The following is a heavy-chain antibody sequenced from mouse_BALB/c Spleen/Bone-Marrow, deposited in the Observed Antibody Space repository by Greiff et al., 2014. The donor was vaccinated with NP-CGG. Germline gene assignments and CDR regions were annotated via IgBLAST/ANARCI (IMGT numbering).Heavy chain of an antibody. D-gene: IGHD1-2*01. CDR1: GYTFTSHY. CDR2: INPNNGGT. V-gene: IGHV1S81*02. J-gene: IGHJ2*01. Sequence: VQLVESGAELVKPGTSVKLSCKASGYTFTSHYIYWVKQRPGQGLKWIGEINPNNGGTNFNEKFKSEATLTVDKSSSTAYMQLSSLTSEDSAVYYCTRLSLLRGYFDYWGQGTTLTVSS. CDR3: TRLSLLRGYFDY.